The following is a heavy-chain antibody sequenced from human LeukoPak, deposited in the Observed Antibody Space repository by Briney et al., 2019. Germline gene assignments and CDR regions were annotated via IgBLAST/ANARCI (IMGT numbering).Heavy chain of an antibody. Sequence: SETLSLTCTVSGGSISSSSYYWGWIRRPPGKGLEWIGSIYYSGSTYYNPSLKSRVTISVDTSKNQFSLKLSSVTAADTAVYYCARVYRAFDIWGQGTMVTVSS. CDR2: IYYSGST. J-gene: IGHJ3*02. CDR1: GGSISSSSYY. CDR3: ARVYRAFDI. V-gene: IGHV4-39*01.